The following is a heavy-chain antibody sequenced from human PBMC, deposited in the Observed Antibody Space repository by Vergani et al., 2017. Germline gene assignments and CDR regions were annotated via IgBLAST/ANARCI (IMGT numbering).Heavy chain of an antibody. CDR1: GFTFSSYA. CDR2: ISGSGGST. V-gene: IGHV3-23*01. CDR3: AKGGSSSAVAY. D-gene: IGHD6-6*01. Sequence: EVQLLESGGGLVQPGGSLRLSCAASGFTFSSYAMSWVRQAPGKGLEWVSAISGSGGSTYYADSVKGRFTISKANSKSTLYLQMNSLSAEDTAVYYCAKGGSSSAVAYWGQGTLVTVSS. J-gene: IGHJ4*02.